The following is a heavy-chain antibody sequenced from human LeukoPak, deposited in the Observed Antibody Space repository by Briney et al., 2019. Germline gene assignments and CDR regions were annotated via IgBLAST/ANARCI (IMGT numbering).Heavy chain of an antibody. CDR1: GFTFSSYA. D-gene: IGHD2-21*02. CDR2: ISYDGSNK. V-gene: IGHV3-30-3*01. Sequence: PGGSLRLSCAASGFTFSSYAMSWVRQAPGKGLEWVAVISYDGSNKYYADSVKGRFTISRDNSKNTLYLQMNSLRAEDTAVYYCARTLLAYCGGDCPYDYWGQGTLVTVSS. J-gene: IGHJ4*02. CDR3: ARTLLAYCGGDCPYDY.